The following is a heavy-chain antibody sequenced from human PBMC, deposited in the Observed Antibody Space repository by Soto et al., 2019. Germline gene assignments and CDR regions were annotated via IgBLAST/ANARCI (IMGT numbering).Heavy chain of an antibody. V-gene: IGHV4-34*01. CDR1: GGSFSGYY. Sequence: QVQLQQWGAGLLKPSETLSLTCAVYGGSFSGYYWSWIRQPPGKGLAWIGEINHSGSTNYNPSLKSRVTIAVDTSKDEFSLKLSSVPAADTAVYYCARGQGTNGLSLNAFDILGPDPMVSLSS. D-gene: IGHD2-8*01. J-gene: IGHJ3*02. CDR2: INHSGST. CDR3: ARGQGTNGLSLNAFDI.